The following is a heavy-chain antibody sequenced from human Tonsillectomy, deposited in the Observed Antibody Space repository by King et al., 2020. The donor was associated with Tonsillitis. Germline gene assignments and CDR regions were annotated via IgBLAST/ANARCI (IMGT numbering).Heavy chain of an antibody. CDR1: GFTFSHYA. D-gene: IGHD4-17*01. V-gene: IGHV3-30*04. J-gene: IGHJ1*01. Sequence: VQLVESGGGVVQPGRSLRLFCAASGFTFSHYAMHWVRQAPGKGLEWVAVISYDGSNKYNADSVKGRFTISRDNSKNTLYLQMNSLRAEDTAVYYCAKDSGDFPHNSGNFHHWGQGTLVTVSS. CDR2: ISYDGSNK. CDR3: AKDSGDFPHNSGNFHH.